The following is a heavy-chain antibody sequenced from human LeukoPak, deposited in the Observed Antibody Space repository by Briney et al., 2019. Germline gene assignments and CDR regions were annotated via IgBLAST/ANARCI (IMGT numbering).Heavy chain of an antibody. D-gene: IGHD1-1*01. CDR3: ARVTMGAFDI. V-gene: IGHV3-74*01. Sequence: GGSLRLSCAASGFTFSSYWMHWVRQAPGEGLVWVSRINSDGSSTSYADSVKGRFTISRDNAKNTLYLQMNSLRAEDTAVYYCARVTMGAFDIWGQGTMVTVSS. J-gene: IGHJ3*02. CDR1: GFTFSSYW. CDR2: INSDGSST.